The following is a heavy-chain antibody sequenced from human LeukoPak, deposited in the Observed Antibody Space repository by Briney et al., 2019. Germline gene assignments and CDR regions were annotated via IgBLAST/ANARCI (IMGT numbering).Heavy chain of an antibody. V-gene: IGHV3-21*01. D-gene: IGHD6-13*01. CDR3: ATPAAAPGAEYSQY. CDR1: GFSFSSYS. Sequence: GGSLRIYCAASGFSFSSYSMNWVRQAPGKGLEWVSSIDYSSNYIYTADSVKGRFTTSRDNAKNSLDLQMNSLKAEDTAVYYCATPAAAPGAEYSQYWGQGTLVIVSS. CDR2: IDYSSNYI. J-gene: IGHJ1*01.